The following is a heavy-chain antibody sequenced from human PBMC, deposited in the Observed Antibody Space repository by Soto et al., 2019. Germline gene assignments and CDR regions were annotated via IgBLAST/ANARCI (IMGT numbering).Heavy chain of an antibody. Sequence: EVQLLESGGGLVQPGGSLRISCAASGFDFSNYGMSWVRQAPGKGLEWVSAISGTAHASYYAASVKGRFTISRYNSKNTLYLHMNSLRVEDTAVYFCVKDAPQPFSDWGQGTLVTVSS. V-gene: IGHV3-23*01. CDR3: VKDAPQPFSD. J-gene: IGHJ4*02. CDR2: ISGTAHAS. CDR1: GFDFSNYG. D-gene: IGHD3-3*02.